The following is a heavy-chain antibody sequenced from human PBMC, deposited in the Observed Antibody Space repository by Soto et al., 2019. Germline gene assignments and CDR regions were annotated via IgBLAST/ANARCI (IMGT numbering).Heavy chain of an antibody. Sequence: SETLSLTCTVSGGSIRSGGYYWSWVRPHPGKGLEWIGYIYYSGSTYYNPSLKSRVTISVDTSKNQFSLKLSSVTAADTAVYYCARGYDSSGYYLDDAFDIWGQGTMVTVTS. J-gene: IGHJ3*02. CDR2: IYYSGST. D-gene: IGHD3-22*01. CDR3: ARGYDSSGYYLDDAFDI. CDR1: GGSIRSGGYY. V-gene: IGHV4-31*03.